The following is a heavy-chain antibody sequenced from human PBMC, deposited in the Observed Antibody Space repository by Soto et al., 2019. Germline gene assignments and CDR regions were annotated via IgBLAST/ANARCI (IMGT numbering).Heavy chain of an antibody. CDR3: AKSHRGSPLYYYYGMDV. J-gene: IGHJ6*02. V-gene: IGHV3-30*18. CDR1: GFTFSSYG. Sequence: GGSLRLSCAASGFTFSSYGMHWVRQAPGKGLEWVAVISYDGSNKYYADSVKGRFTISRDNSKNTLYLQMNSLRAEDTAVYYCAKSHRGSPLYYYYGMDVWGQGTTVTVSS. D-gene: IGHD3-10*01. CDR2: ISYDGSNK.